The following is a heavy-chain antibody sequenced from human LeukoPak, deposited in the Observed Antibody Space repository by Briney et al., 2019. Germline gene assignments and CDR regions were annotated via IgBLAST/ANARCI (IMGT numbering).Heavy chain of an antibody. Sequence: ETLSLTCTVSGGSISSYYWSWIRQPPGKGLEWIGYIYYSGSTNYNPSLKSRVTISVDTSKNQFSLKLSSVTAADTAVYYCARALEYSSPLGYWGQGTLVTVSS. CDR3: ARALEYSSPLGY. V-gene: IGHV4-59*01. CDR1: GGSISSYY. CDR2: IYYSGST. J-gene: IGHJ4*02. D-gene: IGHD6-6*01.